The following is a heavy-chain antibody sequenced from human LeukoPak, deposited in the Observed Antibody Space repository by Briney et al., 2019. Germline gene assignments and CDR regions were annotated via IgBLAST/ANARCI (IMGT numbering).Heavy chain of an antibody. CDR2: IYTREST. D-gene: IGHD3-10*01. J-gene: IGHJ4*02. CDR1: GGSISDYY. CDR3: AALGVITTVSDH. Sequence: SETLSLTCTVSGGSISDYYWSWIRQPPGKGLEWIGYIYTRESTDYNPSLKRRVIISADTSKNQFSLKMTSVTAADTAVYYCAALGVITTVSDHWGQGTLVTVSS. V-gene: IGHV4-4*09.